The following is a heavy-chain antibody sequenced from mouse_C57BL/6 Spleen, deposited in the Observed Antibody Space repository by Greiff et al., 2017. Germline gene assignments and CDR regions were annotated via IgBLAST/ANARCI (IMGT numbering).Heavy chain of an antibody. CDR2: INPSSGYT. D-gene: IGHD2-4*01. Sequence: VQLQQSGAELAQPGASVKLSCKASGYTFTSYWMHWVKQRPGQGLEWIGYINPSSGYTKSNQKFKDKATLTADKSASTAYMQLSSLTYEDSAVYNCARRIYYDYDYYAMDYWGQGTSVTVSS. J-gene: IGHJ4*01. CDR1: GYTFTSYW. V-gene: IGHV1-7*01. CDR3: ARRIYYDYDYYAMDY.